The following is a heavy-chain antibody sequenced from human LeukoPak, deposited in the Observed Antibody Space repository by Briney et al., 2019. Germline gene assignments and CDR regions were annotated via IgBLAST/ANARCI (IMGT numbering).Heavy chain of an antibody. V-gene: IGHV3-7*01. D-gene: IGHD1-14*01. CDR1: GFPFGSYW. CDR3: ARDKGSGGLGMDV. Sequence: GGSLRLSCVASGFPFGSYWMTWVRQAPGKGLEWVANIKQDGSKKSYVDSVKGRFTISRDNSKNTLYLQMNSLRAEDTAVYYCARDKGSGGLGMDVWGQGTTVTVSS. J-gene: IGHJ6*02. CDR2: IKQDGSKK.